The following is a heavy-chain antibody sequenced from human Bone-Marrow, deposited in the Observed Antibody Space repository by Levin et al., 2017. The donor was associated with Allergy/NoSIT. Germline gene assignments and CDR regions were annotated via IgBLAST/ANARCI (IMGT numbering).Heavy chain of an antibody. D-gene: IGHD5-24*01. CDR3: ARDPGSEMAAPGYYYDYGMDV. V-gene: IGHV3-11*01. CDR1: GFTFSDYY. J-gene: IGHJ6*02. CDR2: ISSSGSTI. Sequence: GGSLRLSCAASGFTFSDYYMSWIRQAPGKGLEWVSYISSSGSTIYYADSVKGRFTISRDNAKNSLYLQMNSLRAEDTAVYYCARDPGSEMAAPGYYYDYGMDVWGQGTTVTVSS.